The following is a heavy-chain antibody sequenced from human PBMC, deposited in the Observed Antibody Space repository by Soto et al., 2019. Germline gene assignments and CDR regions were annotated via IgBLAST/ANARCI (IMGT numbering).Heavy chain of an antibody. D-gene: IGHD3-22*01. J-gene: IGHJ4*02. CDR2: INHSGGT. Sequence: QVRLQQWGAGLLKPSETLSLTCVVSGGSFSGYYWSWIRQPPGRGLEWLGEINHSGGTDFNPSLKSRVTISGDTSKSQFSLKLTSVTAADAAVYYCAGRNGYYSAIEYWGQGTLVTVSS. V-gene: IGHV4-34*01. CDR3: AGRNGYYSAIEY. CDR1: GGSFSGYY.